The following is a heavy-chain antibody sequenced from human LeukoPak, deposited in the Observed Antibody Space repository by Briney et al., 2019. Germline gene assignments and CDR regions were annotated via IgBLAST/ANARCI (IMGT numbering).Heavy chain of an antibody. CDR1: GYTLTELS. CDR2: FDPEDGET. J-gene: IGHJ5*02. Sequence: GASVKVSCKVSGYTLTELSMHWVRQAPGKGLEWMGGFDPEDGETIYARKFQGRVTMTEDTSTDTAYMELSSLRSEDTAVYYCATGNGWPYNWFDPWGQGTLVTVSS. D-gene: IGHD6-19*01. V-gene: IGHV1-24*01. CDR3: ATGNGWPYNWFDP.